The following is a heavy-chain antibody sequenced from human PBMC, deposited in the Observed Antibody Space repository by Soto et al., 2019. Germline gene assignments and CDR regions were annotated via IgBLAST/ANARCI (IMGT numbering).Heavy chain of an antibody. CDR2: IYYSGST. V-gene: IGHV4-59*01. D-gene: IGHD6-6*01. J-gene: IGHJ6*03. CDR3: ARVSSTTVPPYYYSYVDV. Sequence: WTWLRQAPGKGLEWIGYIYYSGSTKYNPSLKSRVTISVDTSKNQFSLKLDSVTAADTAVFYCARVSSTTVPPYYYSYVDVWGNGTTVTVSS.